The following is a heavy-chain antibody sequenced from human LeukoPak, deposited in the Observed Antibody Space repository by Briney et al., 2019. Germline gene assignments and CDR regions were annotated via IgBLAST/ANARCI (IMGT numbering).Heavy chain of an antibody. V-gene: IGHV3-11*01. Sequence: GGSLRLSCSASGFPFSDYYMSWIRQSPGKGLEWVSYISASGSDIYYADSVKARFTISRDNAKNSLYLQMNSLRVEDTALYYCAKDRLDIAVAVDYYYYGMDVWGQGTTVTVSS. CDR1: GFPFSDYY. J-gene: IGHJ6*02. D-gene: IGHD6-19*01. CDR3: AKDRLDIAVAVDYYYYGMDV. CDR2: ISASGSDI.